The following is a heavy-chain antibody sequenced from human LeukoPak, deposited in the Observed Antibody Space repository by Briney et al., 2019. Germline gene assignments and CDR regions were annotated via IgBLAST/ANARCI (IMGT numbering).Heavy chain of an antibody. CDR2: IYYSGST. Sequence: PSETLSLTCTVSGGSISSSSYYWGWIRQPPGKGLEWIGSIYYSGSTYYNPSLKSRVTISVDTSKNQFSLKLNSVTAADTAVYYCEATYYYDSSGYYYRPYYYYYMDVWGKGTTVTVSS. V-gene: IGHV4-39*01. CDR1: GGSISSSSYY. CDR3: EATYYYDSSGYYYRPYYYYYMDV. J-gene: IGHJ6*03. D-gene: IGHD3-22*01.